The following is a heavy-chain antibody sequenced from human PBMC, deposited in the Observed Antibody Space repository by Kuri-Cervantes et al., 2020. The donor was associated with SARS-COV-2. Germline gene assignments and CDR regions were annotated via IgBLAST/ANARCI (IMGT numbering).Heavy chain of an antibody. CDR3: ARGVVPAATKIKKNFGYFDL. CDR2: IYYSGST. CDR1: GYSISSGYY. J-gene: IGHJ2*01. Sequence: TLSLTCAVSGYSISSGYYWDWIRQPPGKGLEWIGYIYYSGSTYYNPSLKSRLTISVDTSKNQFSLKLSSVTAADTAVYHCARGVVPAATKIKKNFGYFDLWGRGTLVTVSS. D-gene: IGHD2-2*01. V-gene: IGHV4-30-4*08.